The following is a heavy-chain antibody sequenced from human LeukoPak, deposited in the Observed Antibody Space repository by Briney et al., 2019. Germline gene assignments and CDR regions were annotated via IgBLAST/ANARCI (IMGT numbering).Heavy chain of an antibody. CDR1: GYSFTSNW. CDR3: ARQGRGRYRRDFAY. J-gene: IGHJ4*02. CDR2: IDPSDSHI. D-gene: IGHD5-18*01. V-gene: IGHV5-10-1*01. Sequence: GESLKISCDGSGYSFTSNWISWVRQMPGKGLEWMGRIDPSDSHINYSPSFQGHVIISVDKSIGTAYLQWSSLRASDTAMYYCARQGRGRYRRDFAYWGQGSLATVSS.